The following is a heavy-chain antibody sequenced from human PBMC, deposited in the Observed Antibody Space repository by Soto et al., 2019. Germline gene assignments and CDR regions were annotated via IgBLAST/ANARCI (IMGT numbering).Heavy chain of an antibody. CDR3: ASIQKQLVDX. J-gene: IGHJ4*02. Sequence: PGGSLRLSCAASGFTFSDYYMSWIRQAPGKGLEWVSYISSSSTYTNYADSVKGRFTISRDNAKNSLYLQMNSLRAEDTAIYYCASIQKQLVDXWGQGTLVTVSX. CDR1: GFTFSDYY. D-gene: IGHD6-13*01. CDR2: ISSSSTYT. V-gene: IGHV3-11*06.